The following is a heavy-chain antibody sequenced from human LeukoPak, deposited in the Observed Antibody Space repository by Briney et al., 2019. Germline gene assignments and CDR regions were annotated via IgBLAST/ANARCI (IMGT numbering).Heavy chain of an antibody. CDR1: GGTFSSYA. CDR2: IIPIFGTA. J-gene: IGHJ6*03. D-gene: IGHD2-15*01. CDR3: ARDAQGHCSGGSCYANYYYYYMDV. Sequence: SVKVSCKASGGTFSSYAISWVRQAPGQGLEWMGGIIPIFGTANYAQKFQGRVTITTDESTSTAYMELSSLRSEDTAVYYCARDAQGHCSGGSCYANYYYYYMDVWGKGTTVTVSS. V-gene: IGHV1-69*05.